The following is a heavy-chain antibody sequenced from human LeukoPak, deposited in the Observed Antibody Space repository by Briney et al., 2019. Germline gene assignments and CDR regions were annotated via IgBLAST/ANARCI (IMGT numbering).Heavy chain of an antibody. D-gene: IGHD5-24*01. V-gene: IGHV4-34*01. J-gene: IGHJ4*02. CDR3: ARGGMRWLQLPYFNY. Sequence: SETLSLTCAVYGGSFSGYYWSWIRQPPGKGLEWIREINHSGSTNYNPSLKSRVTISVDTSKNQFSLKLSSVTAADTAVYYCARGGMRWLQLPYFNYWGQGTLVTVSS. CDR1: GGSFSGYY. CDR2: INHSGST.